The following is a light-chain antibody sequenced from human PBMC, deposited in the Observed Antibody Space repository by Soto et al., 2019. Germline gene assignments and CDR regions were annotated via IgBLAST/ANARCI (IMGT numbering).Light chain of an antibody. CDR2: AAS. V-gene: IGKV3-15*01. J-gene: IGKJ2*01. CDR3: QQYYNWRQHT. Sequence: EIVMTQSPATLSVSLGESATLSCRASQTVVTNLAWYQQTPGQAPRLLIYAASTRATGIPARFSGSGSETEFILTISSLQSEDFAVYYCQQYYNWRQHTFGQGTKLEIK. CDR1: QTVVTN.